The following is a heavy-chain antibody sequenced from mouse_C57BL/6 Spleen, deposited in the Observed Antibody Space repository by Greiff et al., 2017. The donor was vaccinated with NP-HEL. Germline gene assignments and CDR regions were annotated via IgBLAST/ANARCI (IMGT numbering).Heavy chain of an antibody. CDR3: TDYYGSSPFAY. Sequence: EVQLQQSGAELVRPGASVKLSCTASGFNIKDYYMHWVEQRPEQGLEWIGRIDPEDGDTEYAPKFQGKATMTADTSSNTDYLQLSSLTSEDTAVYYCTDYYGSSPFAYWGQGTLVTVSA. J-gene: IGHJ3*01. D-gene: IGHD1-1*01. CDR1: GFNIKDYY. V-gene: IGHV14-1*01. CDR2: IDPEDGDT.